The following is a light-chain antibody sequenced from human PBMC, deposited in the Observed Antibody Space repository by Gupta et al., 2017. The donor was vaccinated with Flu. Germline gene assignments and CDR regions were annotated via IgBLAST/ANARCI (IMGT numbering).Light chain of an antibody. CDR2: AAS. CDR3: QQYGKSSVT. V-gene: IGKV3-20*01. Sequence: YHQKPGQSPRLLSDAASSRATGIPDSLSVSGSGTDLTLTISTLEPEVVRVYYCQQYGKSSVTFGPGTEGEIK. J-gene: IGKJ3*01.